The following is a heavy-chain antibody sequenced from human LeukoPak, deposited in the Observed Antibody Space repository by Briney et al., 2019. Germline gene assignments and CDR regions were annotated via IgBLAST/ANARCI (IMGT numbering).Heavy chain of an antibody. V-gene: IGHV3-21*01. Sequence: GGSLRLSCAASGFTFSSYSMNWVRQAPGKGLEWVSSISSSSSYIYYADSVKGRFTISRDNSKNTLYLQMNSLRAEDTAVYYCAKAVFVEQWLVSYRYYMDVWGKGTTVTISS. CDR2: ISSSSSYI. CDR1: GFTFSSYS. D-gene: IGHD6-19*01. CDR3: AKAVFVEQWLVSYRYYMDV. J-gene: IGHJ6*03.